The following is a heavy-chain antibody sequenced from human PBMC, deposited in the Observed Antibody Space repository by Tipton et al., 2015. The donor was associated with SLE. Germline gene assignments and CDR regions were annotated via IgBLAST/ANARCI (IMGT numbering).Heavy chain of an antibody. CDR3: ARGHPPAASYGMDV. Sequence: TLSLTCTVSGGSISSYYWSWIRQPPGKGLEWIGYIYYSGSTNYNPSLKSRVTISVDTSKNQFSLKLSSVTAADTAVYYCARGHPPAASYGMDVWGQGTTVTVSS. D-gene: IGHD2-2*01. CDR1: GGSISSYY. J-gene: IGHJ6*02. V-gene: IGHV4-59*12. CDR2: IYYSGST.